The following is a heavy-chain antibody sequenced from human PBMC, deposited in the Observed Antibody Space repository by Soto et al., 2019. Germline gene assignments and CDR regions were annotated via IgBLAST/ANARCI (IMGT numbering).Heavy chain of an antibody. CDR2: INIEGSTT. CDR1: GFTFNNYW. Sequence: EVQLVESGGGLVQPGGSLRLSCAASGFTFNNYWMHWVRQAPGKGLVWVSRINIEGSTTDYADSVRGRFAISRDNAKNTLYLQINSLRDEDTAVYYCAGGRIVVVGSRAYYGMDVWGQGTTITVSS. D-gene: IGHD3-22*01. V-gene: IGHV3-74*01. CDR3: AGGRIVVVGSRAYYGMDV. J-gene: IGHJ6*02.